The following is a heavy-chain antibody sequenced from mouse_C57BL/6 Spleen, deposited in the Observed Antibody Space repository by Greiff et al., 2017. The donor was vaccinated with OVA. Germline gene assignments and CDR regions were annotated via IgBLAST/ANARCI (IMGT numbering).Heavy chain of an antibody. CDR3: TKGQRRVPDY. J-gene: IGHJ2*01. CDR2: IYPGNSDT. V-gene: IGHV1-5*01. CDR1: GYTFTSYW. Sequence: EVQLQQSGTVLTTPVASVKMSCKTSGYTFTSYWMHWVKQRPGQGLEWIGAIYPGNSDTSYNQKFKGKAKLTAVTSASTAYMELSSLTNEDSAVYYCTKGQRRVPDYWGQGTTLTVSS. D-gene: IGHD3-2*02.